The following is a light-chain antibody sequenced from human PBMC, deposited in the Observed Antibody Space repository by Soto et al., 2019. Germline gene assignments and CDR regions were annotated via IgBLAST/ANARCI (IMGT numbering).Light chain of an antibody. V-gene: IGLV2-14*01. CDR2: EVN. CDR3: SSYTFSSTLVV. CDR1: SSDVGGYNF. Sequence: QSALTQPASVSGSPGQSITISCTGTSSDVGGYNFVSWYQQHPGKAPRLTIFEVNNRPSGVSDRFSGSKSGNTASLTISGLQAEDEADYYCSSYTFSSTLVVFGGGTKLTVL. J-gene: IGLJ3*02.